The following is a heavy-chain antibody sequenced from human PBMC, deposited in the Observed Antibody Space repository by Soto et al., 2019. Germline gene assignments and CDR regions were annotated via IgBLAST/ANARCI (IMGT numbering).Heavy chain of an antibody. V-gene: IGHV4-39*01. Sequence: PSETLSLTCTVSGGSISSSSYYWGWIRQPPGKGLEWIGSIYYSGGTYYNPSLKSRVTISVDTSKNQFSLKLSSVTAADTAVYYCARHPPGFGYCSGGSCLGLWFDPWGQGTLVTVSS. CDR3: ARHPPGFGYCSGGSCLGLWFDP. CDR2: IYYSGGT. D-gene: IGHD2-15*01. CDR1: GGSISSSSYY. J-gene: IGHJ5*02.